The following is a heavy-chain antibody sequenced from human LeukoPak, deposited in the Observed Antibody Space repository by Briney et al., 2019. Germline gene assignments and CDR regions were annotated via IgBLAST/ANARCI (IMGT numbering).Heavy chain of an antibody. V-gene: IGHV3-7*01. CDR2: IKQDGSEK. CDR1: GFTFSDDW. CDR3: ARATXGFDP. Sequence: GGSLRLSCAASGFTFSDDWMSWVRQAPGKGLEWVASIKQDGSEKYYVDSVKGGFTISKDNPKNSLYLQMNSLRAEDTAVYYCARATXGFDPWGQXXLVTX. J-gene: IGHJ5*02.